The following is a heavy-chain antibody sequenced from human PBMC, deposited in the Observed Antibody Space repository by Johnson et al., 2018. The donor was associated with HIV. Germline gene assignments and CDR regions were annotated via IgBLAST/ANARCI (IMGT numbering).Heavy chain of an antibody. V-gene: IGHV3-30*02. J-gene: IGHJ3*02. CDR3: AKDISPLVSVVFDI. CDR2: IRYDGSNK. CDR1: GFTFSSYG. D-gene: IGHD2-21*01. Sequence: QVQLVESGGGVVRPGGSLRLSCAASGFTFSSYGMHWVRQAPGKGLEWVAFIRYDGSNKYYADSVKGRFTISRDNSKNSLYLQMNSLRAEDTALYYCAKDISPLVSVVFDIWGQGTMVTVSS.